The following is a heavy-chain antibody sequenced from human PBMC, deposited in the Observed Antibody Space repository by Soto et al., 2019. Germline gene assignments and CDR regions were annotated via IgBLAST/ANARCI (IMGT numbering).Heavy chain of an antibody. J-gene: IGHJ3*02. CDR2: ISAYNGNT. CDR1: GYTFTSYA. CDR3: ARDLIPMDI. V-gene: IGHV1-18*01. D-gene: IGHD2-21*01. Sequence: QVELGQSGAEVKKPGASVQVSCKASGYTFTSYAISWVRQAPGQGLEWMGWISAYNGNTNYAQKLHGRVTMTTDTSTSTAYMELRSVGSDDTAVYYCARDLIPMDIWGQGTMVTVSS.